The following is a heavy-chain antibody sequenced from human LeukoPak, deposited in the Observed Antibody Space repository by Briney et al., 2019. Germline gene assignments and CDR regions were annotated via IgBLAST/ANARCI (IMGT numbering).Heavy chain of an antibody. D-gene: IGHD2-8*02. CDR2: ISAYNGNT. CDR3: ARAPRSFRLVGAFDI. J-gene: IGHJ3*02. CDR1: GYTFTSYG. Sequence: ASVKVSCKASGYTFTSYGISWVRQAPGQGLEWMGWISAYNGNTNYAQKLQGRVTMTTDTSTSTAYMELRSPRSDDTAVYYCARAPRSFRLVGAFDIWGQGTMVTVSS. V-gene: IGHV1-18*01.